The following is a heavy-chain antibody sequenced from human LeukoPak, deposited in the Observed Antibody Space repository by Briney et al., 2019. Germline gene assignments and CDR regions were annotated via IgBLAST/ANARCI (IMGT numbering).Heavy chain of an antibody. Sequence: ASVKVSCKASGYTFTGYYMHWMRQAPGQGLEWMGWINPNSGGTNYAQKFQGRVTMTRDTSISTAYVELSRLRSDDTAVYYCARVYDSLGAFDIWGQGTMVTVSS. J-gene: IGHJ3*02. CDR3: ARVYDSLGAFDI. D-gene: IGHD3-22*01. CDR1: GYTFTGYY. CDR2: INPNSGGT. V-gene: IGHV1-2*02.